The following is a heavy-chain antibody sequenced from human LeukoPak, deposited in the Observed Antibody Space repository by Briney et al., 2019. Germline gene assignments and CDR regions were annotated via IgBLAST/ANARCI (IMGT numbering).Heavy chain of an antibody. CDR1: GGSISSYY. CDR3: ARHGSVRSPLGP. CDR2: IYATGST. Sequence: SETLSLTCTVSGGSISSYYWSWIRQPPGKGLEWIGYIYATGSTNYNPSLKSRVTISVDTSKNQFSLNLRSVTAADTAGYYCARHGSVRSPLGPWGQGTLVTVSS. D-gene: IGHD3-10*01. J-gene: IGHJ5*02. V-gene: IGHV4-4*09.